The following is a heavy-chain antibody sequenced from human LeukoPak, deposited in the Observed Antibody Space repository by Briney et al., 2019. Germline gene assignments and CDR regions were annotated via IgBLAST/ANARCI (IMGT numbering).Heavy chain of an antibody. CDR1: GFTFSSYG. Sequence: GGSLRLSCAASGFTFSSYGMHWVRQAPGKGLEWVAVISYDGSNKYYADSVKGRFTISRDDAKNSLYLQMNSLRAEDTAVYYCARGVKVRGVNYYGMDVWAKGPRSPSP. J-gene: IGHJ6*02. CDR2: ISYDGSNK. CDR3: ARGVKVRGVNYYGMDV. D-gene: IGHD3-10*01. V-gene: IGHV3-30*03.